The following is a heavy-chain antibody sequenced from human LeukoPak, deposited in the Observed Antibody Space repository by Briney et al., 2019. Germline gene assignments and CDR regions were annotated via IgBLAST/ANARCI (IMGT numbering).Heavy chain of an antibody. V-gene: IGHV1-2*02. CDR3: ARGDISGYYCEGVAFDI. CDR2: INPNSGGT. CDR1: GYTFTGYY. Sequence: ASVKVSCKASGYTFTGYYMHWVRQAPGQGLEWMGWINPNSGGTNYAQKFQGRVTMTRDTSISTAYMELSRLRSDDTAVYYCARGDISGYYCEGVAFDIWGQGTMVTVSS. D-gene: IGHD3-22*01. J-gene: IGHJ3*02.